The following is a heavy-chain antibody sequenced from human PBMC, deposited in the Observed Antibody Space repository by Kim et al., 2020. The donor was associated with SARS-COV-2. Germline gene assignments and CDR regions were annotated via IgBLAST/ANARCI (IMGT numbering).Heavy chain of an antibody. CDR2: INTNTGNP. Sequence: ASVKVSCKASGYTFSNYAMNWVRQAPGQGLEWMGWINTNTGNPTYAQGFTGRFVFSLDTSVSTAYLQISSLKAEDTAVYYCARGGMGYCSGGSCYSHNYGMDVWGQGTPVTVSS. CDR3: ARGGMGYCSGGSCYSHNYGMDV. V-gene: IGHV7-4-1*02. D-gene: IGHD2-15*01. J-gene: IGHJ6*02. CDR1: GYTFSNYA.